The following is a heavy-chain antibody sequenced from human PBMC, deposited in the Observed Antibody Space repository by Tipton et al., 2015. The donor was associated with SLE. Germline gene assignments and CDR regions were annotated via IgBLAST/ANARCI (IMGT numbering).Heavy chain of an antibody. Sequence: TLSLTCTASGGSISSSSYYWGWIRQPPGKGLEWIGRIYYSGSSYYNPSLKSRVTISVDTSKNQFSLKLSSVTAADTAVYYCARDPNGGYGSFDYWGLGALVTVSS. D-gene: IGHD7-27*01. CDR2: IYYSGSS. J-gene: IGHJ4*02. V-gene: IGHV4-39*07. CDR3: ARDPNGGYGSFDY. CDR1: GGSISSSSYY.